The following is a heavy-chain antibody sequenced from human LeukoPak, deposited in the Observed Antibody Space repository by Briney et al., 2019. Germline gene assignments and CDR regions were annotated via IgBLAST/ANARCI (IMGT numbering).Heavy chain of an antibody. D-gene: IGHD1-26*01. CDR3: AKDEVLGIVGATTLRSTEYFDY. CDR2: IRYDGSNK. V-gene: IGHV3-30*02. J-gene: IGHJ4*02. Sequence: PGGSLRLSCAASGFTFSSYGMHWVRQAPGKGLEWVAFIRYDGSNKYYADSVKGRFTISRDNSKNTLYLQMNSLRAEDTAVYYCAKDEVLGIVGATTLRSTEYFDYWGQGTLVTVSS. CDR1: GFTFSSYG.